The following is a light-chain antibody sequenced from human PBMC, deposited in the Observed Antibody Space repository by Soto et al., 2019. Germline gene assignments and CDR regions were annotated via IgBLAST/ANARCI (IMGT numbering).Light chain of an antibody. CDR3: AAWDDSLNGREV. Sequence: QSVLTQPPSASGTPGQRFTISCSGSSSNIGSNSVNWYQQLPGAAPKLLIYSNNQRPSGVPDRFSGSKSGTSAALAISGLQSEDEADYYCAAWDDSLNGREVFGTGTKLTVL. CDR2: SNN. V-gene: IGLV1-44*01. J-gene: IGLJ1*01. CDR1: SSNIGSNS.